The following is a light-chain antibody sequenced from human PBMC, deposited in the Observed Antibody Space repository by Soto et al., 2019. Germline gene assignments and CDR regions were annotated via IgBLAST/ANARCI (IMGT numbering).Light chain of an antibody. CDR1: QSVLYSSNNKNY. CDR3: QQYYSTPYT. V-gene: IGKV4-1*01. J-gene: IGKJ2*01. CDR2: WAS. Sequence: DIVMTQSPDSLAVSLGERATINCKSSQSVLYSSNNKNYLAWYQQKPGQPHKLLIYWASTRESGVPDRFSGSGSGTDFTLTISRLQAEDVAVYYCQQYYSTPYTFGQGTKLEIK.